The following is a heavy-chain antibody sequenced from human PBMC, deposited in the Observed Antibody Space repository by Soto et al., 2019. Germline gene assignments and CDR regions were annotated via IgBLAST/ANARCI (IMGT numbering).Heavy chain of an antibody. CDR3: AREEHYYGSGSYTSLYYFDY. D-gene: IGHD3-10*01. CDR1: GYTFTGYY. Sequence: ASVKVSCKASGYTFTGYYMHWVRQAPGQGLEWMGWINPNSGGTNYAQKFQGWVTMARDTSISTAYMELSRLRSDDTAVYYCAREEHYYGSGSYTSLYYFDYWGQGTLVTVS. V-gene: IGHV1-2*04. CDR2: INPNSGGT. J-gene: IGHJ4*02.